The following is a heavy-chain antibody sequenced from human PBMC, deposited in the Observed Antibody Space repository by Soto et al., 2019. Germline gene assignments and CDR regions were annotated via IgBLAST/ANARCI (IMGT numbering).Heavy chain of an antibody. Sequence: GASVKVSWKASGYIFTSYYIHWVRQAPGQGLEWMGWINPFDGSRMFAQSFQGRVTMTRDTSTSTVYMEVSSLRSEDTAVYYCARFGGPIAVAGTAYYYYYGMDVWG. V-gene: IGHV1-46*01. CDR3: ARFGGPIAVAGTAYYYYYGMDV. J-gene: IGHJ6*02. CDR2: INPFDGSR. D-gene: IGHD6-19*01. CDR1: GYIFTSYY.